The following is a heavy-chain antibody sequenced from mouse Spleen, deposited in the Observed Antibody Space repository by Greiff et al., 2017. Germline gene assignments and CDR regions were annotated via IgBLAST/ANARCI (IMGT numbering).Heavy chain of an antibody. CDR2: ISSGGDYI. J-gene: IGHJ2*01. D-gene: IGHD3-2*02. CDR3: TRGDSSGFPFDY. Sequence: EVQRVESGAGLVKPGGSLKLSCAASGFTFSSYAMSWVRQTPEKRLEWVAYISSGGDYIYYADTVKGRFTITRDNARNTLYLQMSSLKSEDTAMYYCTRGDSSGFPFDYWGQGTTLTVSS. V-gene: IGHV5-9-1*02. CDR1: GFTFSSYA.